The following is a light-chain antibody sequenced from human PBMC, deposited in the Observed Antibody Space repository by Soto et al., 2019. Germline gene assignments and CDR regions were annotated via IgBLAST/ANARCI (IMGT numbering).Light chain of an antibody. CDR2: DDN. V-gene: IGLV1-51*01. CDR1: SCNIGGNS. CDR3: GSWDSSVCAYD. Sequence: KAIICRSGSSCNIGGNSVSWYQQLPGTAPKLLIYDDNKRPSGIPDRFSGSKSGTSATLGITGFQTGDEADYYCGSWDSSVCAYDFGTGTSVT. J-gene: IGLJ1*01.